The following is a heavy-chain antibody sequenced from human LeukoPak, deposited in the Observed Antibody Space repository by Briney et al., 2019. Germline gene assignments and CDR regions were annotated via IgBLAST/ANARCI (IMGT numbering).Heavy chain of an antibody. Sequence: GGSLRLSCAASGFTFSSYEMNWVRQAPGKGLEWVSSISSSSSYIYYADSVKGRFTISRDNAKNSLYLQMNSLRAEDTAVYYCARSSLYCSGGSCYSSRDYNYYMDVWGKGTTVTISS. CDR3: ARSSLYCSGGSCYSSRDYNYYMDV. J-gene: IGHJ6*03. CDR1: GFTFSSYE. D-gene: IGHD2-15*01. V-gene: IGHV3-21*01. CDR2: ISSSSSYI.